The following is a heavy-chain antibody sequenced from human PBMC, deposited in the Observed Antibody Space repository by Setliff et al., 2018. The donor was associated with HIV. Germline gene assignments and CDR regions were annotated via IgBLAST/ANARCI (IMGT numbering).Heavy chain of an antibody. V-gene: IGHV1-8*02. CDR3: ARRQGASGTTLYY. Sequence: ASVKVSCKASGYTFANYDINWVRQATGQGPEWMGWMNPNSGNTGYAQKFQGRVTMTRNTSISTAYMELSSLRSEDTAVYYCARRQGASGTTLYYWGQGTLVTVS. CDR1: GYTFANYD. D-gene: IGHD3-10*01. CDR2: MNPNSGNT. J-gene: IGHJ4*02.